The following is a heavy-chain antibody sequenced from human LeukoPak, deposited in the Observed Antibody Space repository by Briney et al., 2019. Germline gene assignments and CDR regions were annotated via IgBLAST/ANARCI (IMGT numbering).Heavy chain of an antibody. CDR1: GYSFTSYW. J-gene: IGHJ4*02. Sequence: GESLKISCKGSGYSFTSYWIGWVRQMPGKGLEWMGIIYPGDSDTRYSPSFQGQVTISADKSISTAYLQWSSLKASDTAMYYCARHSVVTGVLYYFDYWGQGTLVTVSS. CDR2: IYPGDSDT. D-gene: IGHD4-23*01. CDR3: ARHSVVTGVLYYFDY. V-gene: IGHV5-51*01.